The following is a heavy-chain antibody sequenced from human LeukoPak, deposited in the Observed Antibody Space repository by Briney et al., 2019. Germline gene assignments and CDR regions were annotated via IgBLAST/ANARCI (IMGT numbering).Heavy chain of an antibody. D-gene: IGHD6-13*01. CDR2: IYSRGGT. V-gene: IGHV3-53*01. J-gene: IGHJ4*02. CDR1: GFSVSNNY. CDR3: ARDPPGIAASGTYY. Sequence: GGSLRLSCAVSGFSVSNNYMNWVRQAPGKGLEWVSLIYSRGGTSYADSVKGRFTISRDSSKNALFLQMNSLRVEDTAVYYCARDPPGIAASGTYYWGQGTLVTVSS.